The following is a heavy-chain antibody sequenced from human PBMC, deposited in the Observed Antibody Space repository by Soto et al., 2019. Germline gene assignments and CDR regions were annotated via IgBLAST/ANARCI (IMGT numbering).Heavy chain of an antibody. CDR3: AGWGSWKGD. V-gene: IGHV3-74*01. D-gene: IGHD6-13*01. J-gene: IGHJ4*02. Sequence: VQLVESGGDLVQPGGSLRLSCAASGFMFSNYWMNWVRQAPGKGLVWVSRINGDGSRTSYADSVKGRFTISRDNAKNTVYLQMNSLRVEDTAVYYCAGWGSWKGDWGQGTLVTVSS. CDR2: INGDGSRT. CDR1: GFMFSNYW.